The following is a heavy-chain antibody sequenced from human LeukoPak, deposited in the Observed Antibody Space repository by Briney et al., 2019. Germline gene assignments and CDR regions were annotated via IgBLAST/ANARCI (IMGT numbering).Heavy chain of an antibody. V-gene: IGHV3-53*01. J-gene: IGHJ4*02. CDR3: ASRIATAGSVDY. D-gene: IGHD6-13*01. Sequence: PGGSLRLPCAASGFTVSSNYMSWVRQAPGKGLEWVSVIYSSGSTYYADSVKGRFTISRDNSKNTLHLQMNTLRAEDTAVYYCASRIATAGSVDYWGQGTLVTVSS. CDR1: GFTVSSNY. CDR2: IYSSGST.